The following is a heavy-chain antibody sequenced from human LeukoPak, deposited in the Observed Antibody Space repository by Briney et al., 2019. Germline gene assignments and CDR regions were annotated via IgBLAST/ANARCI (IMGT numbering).Heavy chain of an antibody. J-gene: IGHJ4*02. CDR2: IYTSGST. Sequence: SETLSLTCTVSGGSISSYYWSWIRQPAGKGLEWIGRIYTSGSTNYNPSLKSRVTMSVDTSKNQFSLKLSSVTAADTAVYYCARAVFDILTGYYGVYYFDYWGRGTLVTVSS. CDR3: ARAVFDILTGYYGVYYFDY. V-gene: IGHV4-4*07. CDR1: GGSISSYY. D-gene: IGHD3-9*01.